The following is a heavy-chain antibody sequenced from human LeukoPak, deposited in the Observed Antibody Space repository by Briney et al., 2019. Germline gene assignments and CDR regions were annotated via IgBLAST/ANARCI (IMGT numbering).Heavy chain of an antibody. Sequence: ASVKVSCKASGYTFNGHYMQWVRQAPGQGVEWVGWINPNSGGSNYAQNSRGRVTMTRDTSISTAYMELVSLGSADTAAYYCAGDESTSFCSAYHFDFWGQGTLVTVSS. J-gene: IGHJ4*02. V-gene: IGHV1-2*02. CDR1: GYTFNGHY. D-gene: IGHD6-6*01. CDR3: AGDESTSFCSAYHFDF. CDR2: INPNSGGS.